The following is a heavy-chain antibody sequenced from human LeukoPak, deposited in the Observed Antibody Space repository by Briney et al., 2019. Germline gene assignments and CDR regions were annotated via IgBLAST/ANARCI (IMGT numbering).Heavy chain of an antibody. CDR2: IYYSGST. D-gene: IGHD4-17*01. CDR3: ARLLRDGDYPVWFDP. CDR1: GGSISSSSYY. Sequence: PSETLSLTCTVSGGSISSSSYYWGWIRQPPGKGLEWIGSIYYSGSTYYNPSLKSRVTISVDTSKNQFSLKLSSVTAADTAVYYCARLLRDGDYPVWFDPWGQGTLVTVSS. V-gene: IGHV4-39*01. J-gene: IGHJ5*02.